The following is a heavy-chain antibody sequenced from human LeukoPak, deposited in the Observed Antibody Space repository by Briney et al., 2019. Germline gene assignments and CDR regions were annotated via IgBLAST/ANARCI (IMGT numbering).Heavy chain of an antibody. CDR2: IYHSGIT. V-gene: IGHV4-4*02. D-gene: IGHD3-10*01. Sequence: SETLSLTCAVSGDSISSINWWSWVRQPPGKGLEWIGEIYHSGITNNQPSLKSRVTILVDKSKNQFSLKLTSVTAADTAMYYCARVPRPETEMVILRERRGGFDIWGQGTMGTVSS. J-gene: IGHJ3*02. CDR3: ARVPRPETEMVILRERRGGFDI. CDR1: GDSISSINW.